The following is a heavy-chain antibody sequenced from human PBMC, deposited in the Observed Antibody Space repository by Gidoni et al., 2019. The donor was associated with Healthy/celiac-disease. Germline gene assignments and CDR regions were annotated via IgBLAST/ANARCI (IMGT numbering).Heavy chain of an antibody. D-gene: IGHD3-3*01. CDR2: ISGSGGST. CDR1: GFTFSSYA. J-gene: IGHJ6*02. Sequence: EVQLVESGGGLVQPGGSLRLSCAASGFTFSSYAMSWVRQAPGKGLEWVSAISGSGGSTYYADSVKGRFTISRDNSKNTLYLQMNSLRAEDTAVYYCAKDSSYNYDFWSGYYYYYYGMDVWGQGTTVTVSS. V-gene: IGHV3-23*04. CDR3: AKDSSYNYDFWSGYYYYYYGMDV.